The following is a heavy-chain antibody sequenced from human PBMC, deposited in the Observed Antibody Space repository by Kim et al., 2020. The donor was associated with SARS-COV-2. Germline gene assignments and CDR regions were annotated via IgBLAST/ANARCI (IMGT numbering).Heavy chain of an antibody. J-gene: IGHJ4*02. D-gene: IGHD4-17*01. CDR3: AKLPINDYGGNSGFDY. V-gene: IGHV3-30*02. Sequence: SVKGRITISKDNSKNTLYLQMNSLRAEDTAVYYCAKLPINDYGGNSGFDYWGQGTLVTVSS.